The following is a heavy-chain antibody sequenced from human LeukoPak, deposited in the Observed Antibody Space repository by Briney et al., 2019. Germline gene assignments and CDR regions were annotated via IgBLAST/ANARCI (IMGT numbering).Heavy chain of an antibody. V-gene: IGHV4-59*01. J-gene: IGHJ4*01. CDR1: GGSIRSYY. CDR3: ARVAVDTFDY. Sequence: KTSETLSLTCTVSGGSIRSYYWSWVRQPPGKGLEWIGYIYYSGSTNYNSSLKSRVTISVDTSKNQFSLKLSSVTAADTAVYYCARVAVDTFDYWGQEPWSPSPQ. D-gene: IGHD6-19*01. CDR2: IYYSGST.